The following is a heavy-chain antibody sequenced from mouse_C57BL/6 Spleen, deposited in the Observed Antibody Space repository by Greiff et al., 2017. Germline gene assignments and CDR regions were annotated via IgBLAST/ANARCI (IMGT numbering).Heavy chain of an antibody. CDR1: GYTFTSYW. CDR2: IDPSDSYT. D-gene: IGHD2-12*01. Sequence: VQLQQPGAELVMPGASVKLSCKASGYTFTSYWMHWVKQRPGQGLEWIGEIDPSDSYTNYNQKFKGKSTLTVDKSSSTAYMQLSSLTSEDSAVYYCARSSYGAMDYWGQGTSVTVAS. V-gene: IGHV1-69*01. CDR3: ARSSYGAMDY. J-gene: IGHJ4*01.